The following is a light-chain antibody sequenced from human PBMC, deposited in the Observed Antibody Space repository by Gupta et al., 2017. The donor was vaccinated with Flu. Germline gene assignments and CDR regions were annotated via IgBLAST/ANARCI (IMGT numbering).Light chain of an antibody. CDR2: EGS. V-gene: IGLV2-23*01. J-gene: IGLJ3*02. CDR3: CADAGSSTWV. Sequence: SALTQPASVSRSPRRSIPIACPRTSTDVGSYNLVSWYQQHAGKALKLMIYEGSKRPAGVSSRFSGSKSGNTASLTISGHEEEDEADYYCCADAGSSTWVFGGGTKLTVL. CDR1: STDVGSYNL.